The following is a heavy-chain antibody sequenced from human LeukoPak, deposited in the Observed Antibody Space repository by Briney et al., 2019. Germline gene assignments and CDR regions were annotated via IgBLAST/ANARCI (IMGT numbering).Heavy chain of an antibody. D-gene: IGHD1-26*01. Sequence: GGSLRLSCAASGFTFSSYAMSWVRQAPGKGLEWVSAISGSGGSTYYADSVKGRFTISRDNSKNTLYLQMNSLRAEDTAVYYCARGPGSSGSYYVGDFWGQGTLVTVSS. CDR1: GFTFSSYA. V-gene: IGHV3-23*01. J-gene: IGHJ4*02. CDR2: ISGSGGST. CDR3: ARGPGSSGSYYVGDF.